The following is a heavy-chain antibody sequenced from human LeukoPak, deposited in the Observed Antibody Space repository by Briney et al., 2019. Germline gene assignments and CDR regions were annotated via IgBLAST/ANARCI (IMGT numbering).Heavy chain of an antibody. CDR2: IKSKTDGGTT. J-gene: IGHJ5*02. CDR3: IVFGDSNH. D-gene: IGHD4-17*01. V-gene: IGHV3-15*07. Sequence: PGGSLRLSCAASGFTFTNAWMNWVRQAPGKGLEWVGRIKSKTDGGTTDYAAPVKGRFAISRDDSKNTLYLQMDSLRVEDTAVYYCIVFGDSNHWGQGTLVTVSS. CDR1: GFTFTNAW.